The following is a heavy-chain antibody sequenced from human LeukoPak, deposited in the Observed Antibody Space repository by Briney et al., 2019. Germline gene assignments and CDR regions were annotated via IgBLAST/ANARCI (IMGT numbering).Heavy chain of an antibody. D-gene: IGHD3-22*01. J-gene: IGHJ5*02. CDR3: AREPAIHYYDSRWFDP. CDR1: GYSISSGYY. V-gene: IGHV4-38-2*02. Sequence: SETLSLTCTVSGYSISSGYYWGWIRQPPGKGLEWIGSLYHSGSSYYNPSLKSRVTMSVDTSKNQFSLKLSSVTAADTAVYYCAREPAIHYYDSRWFDPWGQGTLVTVSS. CDR2: LYHSGSS.